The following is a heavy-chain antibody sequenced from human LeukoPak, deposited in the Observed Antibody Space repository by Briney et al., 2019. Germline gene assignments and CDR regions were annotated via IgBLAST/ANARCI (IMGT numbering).Heavy chain of an antibody. CDR2: IKSKTDGGTT. CDR1: GFTFGNAW. V-gene: IGHV3-15*01. CDR3: TTAYYDFWSGRITLFDY. D-gene: IGHD3-3*01. Sequence: GGSLRLSCAASGFTFGNAWMSWVRQAPGEGLEWVGRIKSKTDGGTTNYAAPVKGRFTISRDDSKNTLYLQMNSLKTEDTAVYYCTTAYYDFWSGRITLFDYWGQGTLVTVSS. J-gene: IGHJ4*02.